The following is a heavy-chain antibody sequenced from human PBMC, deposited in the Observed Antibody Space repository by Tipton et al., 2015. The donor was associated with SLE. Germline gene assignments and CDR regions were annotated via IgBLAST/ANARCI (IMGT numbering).Heavy chain of an antibody. D-gene: IGHD6-19*01. J-gene: IGHJ4*02. CDR3: ASARDPWLVYVY. Sequence: TLSLTCTVSGDSIISSYWSWIRQPPGKGLEWIGYIYYSGTTNYNPSLKSRVTISVDTSKNQVSLKLSSVTAADTAVYYCASARDPWLVYVYRGQGTLVTVSS. CDR1: GDSIISSY. V-gene: IGHV4-59*01. CDR2: IYYSGTT.